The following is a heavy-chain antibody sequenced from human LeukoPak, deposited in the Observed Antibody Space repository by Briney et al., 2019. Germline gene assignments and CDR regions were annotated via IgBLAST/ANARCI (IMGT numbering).Heavy chain of an antibody. V-gene: IGHV3-11*06. CDR3: ARYYYGSGSYNALYYFDY. CDR2: ISSSSSYT. CDR1: GFTLSDYY. J-gene: IGHJ4*02. Sequence: SGGSLRLSCAASGFTLSDYYMSWIRQAPGKGLEWVSYISSSSSYTNYADSVKGRFTISRDSAKNSLYLQMNSLRAEDTAVYYCARYYYGSGSYNALYYFDYWGQGTLVTVSS. D-gene: IGHD3-10*01.